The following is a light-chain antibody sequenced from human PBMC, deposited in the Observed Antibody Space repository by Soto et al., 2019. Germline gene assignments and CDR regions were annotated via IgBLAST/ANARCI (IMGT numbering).Light chain of an antibody. CDR2: GNS. J-gene: IGLJ1*01. Sequence: QSVLTQPPSGSGAPGQRVTISFTGSSSNIGAGYDVHWYQQLPGTAPKLLIYGNSNRPSGVPDRFSGSKSGTSASLAITGLQADDEADYSCQSYDSSLSGYVFVTGTKLTVL. CDR3: QSYDSSLSGYV. CDR1: SSNIGAGYD. V-gene: IGLV1-40*01.